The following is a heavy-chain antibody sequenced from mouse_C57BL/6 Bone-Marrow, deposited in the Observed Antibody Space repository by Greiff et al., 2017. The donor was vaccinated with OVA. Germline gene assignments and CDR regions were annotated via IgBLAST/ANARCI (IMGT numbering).Heavy chain of an antibody. CDR1: GYSLTSYG. V-gene: IGHV2-5*01. CDR2: IWRGGSK. D-gene: IGHD2-1*01. Sequence: QVQLQQSGPGLVQPSQSLSITCTVSGYSLTSYGVHWVRQSPGQGLEWLGVIWRGGSKDYNAAFMSRLSITKDNSKSQVCFTMNSLQADETAIYYCAKKGLYYPFAYRGQGTIVTAAA. CDR3: AKKGLYYPFAY. J-gene: IGHJ3*01.